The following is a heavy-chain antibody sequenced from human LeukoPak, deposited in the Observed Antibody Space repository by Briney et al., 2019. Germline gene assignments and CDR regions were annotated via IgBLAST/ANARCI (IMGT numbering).Heavy chain of an antibody. CDR2: LYGGGGGI. V-gene: IGHV3-23*01. Sequence: GGSLRLSCAASGFPFSTYAMNWVRQAPGKGLEWVSGLYGGGGGIQYADSVKGRFTISRDNSKNTLYLQMNSLRAEDTAVYYCAKDPHLDDYGDSTRDYWGQGTLVTVSS. CDR1: GFPFSTYA. CDR3: AKDPHLDDYGDSTRDY. J-gene: IGHJ4*02. D-gene: IGHD4-17*01.